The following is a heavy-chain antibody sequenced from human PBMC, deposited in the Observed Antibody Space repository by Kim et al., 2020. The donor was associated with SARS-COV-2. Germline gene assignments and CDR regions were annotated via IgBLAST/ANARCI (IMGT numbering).Heavy chain of an antibody. J-gene: IGHJ4*02. Sequence: ADSVKGRFTISRDNSKNTLYLQMNSLRAEDTAVYYCARSIHDYGDYVPDYWGQGTLVTVSS. V-gene: IGHV3-33*01. CDR3: ARSIHDYGDYVPDY. D-gene: IGHD4-17*01.